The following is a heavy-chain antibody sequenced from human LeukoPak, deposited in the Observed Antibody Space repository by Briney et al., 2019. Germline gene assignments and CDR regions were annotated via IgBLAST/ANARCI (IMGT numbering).Heavy chain of an antibody. J-gene: IGHJ4*02. D-gene: IGHD5-18*01. CDR2: ISSSSSYI. CDR3: ARAGRGYSYGLPNY. CDR1: GFTFSSYS. Sequence: GGSLRLSCAASGFTFSSYSMNWVRQAPGKGLEWVSSISSSSSYIYYADSVKGRFTISRDNAKNSLYLQMNSLRAEDTAVYYCARAGRGYSYGLPNYWGQGTLVTVSS. V-gene: IGHV3-21*01.